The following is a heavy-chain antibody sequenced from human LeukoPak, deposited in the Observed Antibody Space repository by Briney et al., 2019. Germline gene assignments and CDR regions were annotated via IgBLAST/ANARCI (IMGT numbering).Heavy chain of an antibody. CDR2: IYSGGST. D-gene: IGHD1-26*01. Sequence: GGYLRLSCAASGFTVSSNYMSWVRQAPGKGLEWVSVIYSGGSTYYADSVKGRFTISRDNSKNTLYLQMNSLRAEDTAVYYCARLDYSGSFYFDYWGQGTLVTVSS. J-gene: IGHJ4*02. V-gene: IGHV3-53*01. CDR3: ARLDYSGSFYFDY. CDR1: GFTVSSNY.